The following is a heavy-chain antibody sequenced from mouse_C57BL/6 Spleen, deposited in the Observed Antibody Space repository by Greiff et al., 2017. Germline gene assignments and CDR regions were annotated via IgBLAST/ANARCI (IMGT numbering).Heavy chain of an antibody. V-gene: IGHV10-3*01. D-gene: IGHD1-1*01. Sequence: DVMLVESGGGLVQPKGSLKLSCAASGFTFNTYAMHWVRQAPGKGLEWVARIRSKSSNYATYYADSVKDRFTISRDDSQSMLYLQMNNLKTEDTAMYYCVKATVGGTWFAYWGQGTLVTVSA. J-gene: IGHJ3*01. CDR1: GFTFNTYA. CDR2: IRSKSSNYAT. CDR3: VKATVGGTWFAY.